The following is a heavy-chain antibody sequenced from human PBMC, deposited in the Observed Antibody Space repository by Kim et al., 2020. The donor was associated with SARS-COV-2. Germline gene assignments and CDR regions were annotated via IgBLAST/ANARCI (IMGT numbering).Heavy chain of an antibody. J-gene: IGHJ5*02. V-gene: IGHV3-7*05. Sequence: GGSLRLSCAASGFTFSSYWMSWVRQAPGKGLEWVANIKQDGSEKYYVDSVKGRFTISRDNAKNSLYLQMNSLRAEDTAVYYCARDASIAVTTGLYWFDPWGQGTLVTVSS. CDR2: IKQDGSEK. CDR3: ARDASIAVTTGLYWFDP. CDR1: GFTFSSYW. D-gene: IGHD4-17*01.